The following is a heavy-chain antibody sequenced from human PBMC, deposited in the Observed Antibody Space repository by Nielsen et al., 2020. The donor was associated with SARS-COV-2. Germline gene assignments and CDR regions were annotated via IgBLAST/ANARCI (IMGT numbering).Heavy chain of an antibody. CDR3: ARHLPHYGDSNWFDP. J-gene: IGHJ5*02. D-gene: IGHD4-17*01. V-gene: IGHV4-39*07. CDR1: GGSISSSSYY. CDR2: IYYSGST. Sequence: SETLSLTCTVSGGSISSSSYYWGWIRQPPGKGLEWIGSIYYSGSTYYNPSLKSRVTISVDTSKNQFSLKLSSVTAADTAVYYCARHLPHYGDSNWFDPWGQGTLVTVSS.